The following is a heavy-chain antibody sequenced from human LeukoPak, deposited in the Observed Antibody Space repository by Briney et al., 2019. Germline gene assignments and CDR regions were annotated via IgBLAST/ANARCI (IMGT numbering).Heavy chain of an antibody. CDR1: GFTFDDYA. CDR2: ISWNSGSL. CDR3: AKGGSYYYDSSVPDY. J-gene: IGHJ4*02. V-gene: IGHV3-9*01. D-gene: IGHD3-22*01. Sequence: GGSLRLSCAASGFTFDDYAMHWVRQAPGKGLEWVSGISWNSGSLGHADSVKGRFTISRDNAKNSLYLQMNSLRAEDTALYYCAKGGSYYYDSSVPDYWGQGTLVTVSS.